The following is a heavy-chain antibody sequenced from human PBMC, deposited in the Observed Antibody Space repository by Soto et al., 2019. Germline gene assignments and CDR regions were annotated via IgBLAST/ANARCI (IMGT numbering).Heavy chain of an antibody. CDR3: ARGIYLKYGLDV. V-gene: IGHV3-74*01. CDR2: INTDGSTT. CDR1: EFPFNNSW. J-gene: IGHJ6*02. D-gene: IGHD3-16*02. Sequence: EVQLVESGGGLVQPGGSRRLPCEAPEFPFNNSWMPWVGQVQGKGLRWVSRINTDGSTTNYADSVMGRFTISRDNADNTVYLQMNSLRAEDTAVYYCARGIYLKYGLDVWGQGATVTVSS.